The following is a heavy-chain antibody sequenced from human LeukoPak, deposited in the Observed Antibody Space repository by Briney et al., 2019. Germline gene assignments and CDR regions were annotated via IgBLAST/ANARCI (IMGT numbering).Heavy chain of an antibody. V-gene: IGHV1-46*01. D-gene: IGHD1-26*01. CDR1: GYTFTSYY. Sequence: ASVKVSCKASGYTFTSYYMHWVRQAPGQGLEWRGIINPSGGSTSYAQKFQGRVTMTRDTSTSTVYMELSSLRSEDTAVYYCARDPAKWELLPHLDYWGQGTLVTVSS. J-gene: IGHJ4*02. CDR2: INPSGGST. CDR3: ARDPAKWELLPHLDY.